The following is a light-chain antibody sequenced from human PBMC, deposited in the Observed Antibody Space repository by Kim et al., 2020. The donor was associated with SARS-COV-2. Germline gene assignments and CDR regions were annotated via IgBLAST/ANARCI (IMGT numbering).Light chain of an antibody. Sequence: EPATISCRSSQRLLHSSVYNYLYWYLQKPRQSPQLLICLGSKRASSVPNMFSGIGSDTVFALKINRVEAGYVGVYYCMRALQTPYTFCLGTELEI. J-gene: IGKJ2*01. CDR2: LGS. CDR3: MRALQTPYT. CDR1: QRLLHSSVYNY. V-gene: IGKV2-28*01.